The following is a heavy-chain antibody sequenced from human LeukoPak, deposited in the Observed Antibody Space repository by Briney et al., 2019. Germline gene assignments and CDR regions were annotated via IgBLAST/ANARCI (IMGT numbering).Heavy chain of an antibody. J-gene: IGHJ3*02. CDR1: GFTFSSYE. CDR3: ARVGTVTTDDAFDI. Sequence: PGGSLRLSCAASGFTFSSYEMNWVRQAPGKGLEWVSSISSSSSYIYHADSVRGRFTSSRDNAKNSLYLQMNSLRAEDTAVYYCARVGTVTTDDAFDIWGQGTMVTVSS. D-gene: IGHD4-17*01. V-gene: IGHV3-21*04. CDR2: ISSSSSYI.